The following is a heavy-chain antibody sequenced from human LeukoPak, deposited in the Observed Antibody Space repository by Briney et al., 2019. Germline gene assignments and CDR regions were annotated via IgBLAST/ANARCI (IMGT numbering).Heavy chain of an antibody. CDR1: GFTFSSYS. CDR3: AREVRGGYCSSTSCYTS. D-gene: IGHD2-2*02. V-gene: IGHV3-21*01. Sequence: GGSLRLSCAASGFTFSSYSMNWVRQAPGKGLEWVSSISSSSSYIYYADSVKGRFTISRDNAKNSLYLQVNSLRAEDTAVYYCAREVRGGYCSSTSCYTSWGQGTLVTVSS. CDR2: ISSSSSYI. J-gene: IGHJ4*02.